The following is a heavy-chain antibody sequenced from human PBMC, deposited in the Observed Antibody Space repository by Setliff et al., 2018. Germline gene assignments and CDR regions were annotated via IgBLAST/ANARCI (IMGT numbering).Heavy chain of an antibody. CDR3: ARFGGSCSSSSCYASDL. D-gene: IGHD2-2*01. V-gene: IGHV1-18*01. Sequence: GASVKVSCKASGYTFTSYGFSWVRQAPGQGLEWMGWISAYNGNTNYGQKYQGRVTMTTDTSTNTVYMELRSLRSDDTAVYFCARFGGSCSSSSCYASDLWGQGTMVTVSS. CDR2: ISAYNGNT. J-gene: IGHJ3*01. CDR1: GYTFTSYG.